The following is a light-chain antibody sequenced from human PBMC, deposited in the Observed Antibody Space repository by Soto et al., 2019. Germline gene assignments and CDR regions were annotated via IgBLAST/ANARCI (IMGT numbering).Light chain of an antibody. Sequence: IVLTKSPGTLSLTQGERATLSCRASQSVSSSYLAWYQQKPGQAPRLLIYDASNRATGIPARFSGSGSGTDFTLTISSLEPEDFAVYYCQQRSNWQIPFGQGTRLEI. V-gene: IGKV3-11*01. CDR2: DAS. CDR3: QQRSNWQIP. J-gene: IGKJ5*01. CDR1: QSVSSSY.